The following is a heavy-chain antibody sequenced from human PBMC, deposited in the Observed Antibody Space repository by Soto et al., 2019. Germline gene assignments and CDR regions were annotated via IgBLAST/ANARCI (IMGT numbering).Heavy chain of an antibody. CDR1: GGSISSGGYY. V-gene: IGHV4-31*03. J-gene: IGHJ4*02. CDR2: IYYSGST. Sequence: SETLSLTCTVSGGSISSGGYYWSWIRQHPGKGLEWIGYIYYSGSTYYNPSLKSRVTISVDTSKNQFSLKLSSVTAADTAVYYCAKTHSGWYTPFDSWGQGTLVTVSS. D-gene: IGHD6-19*01. CDR3: AKTHSGWYTPFDS.